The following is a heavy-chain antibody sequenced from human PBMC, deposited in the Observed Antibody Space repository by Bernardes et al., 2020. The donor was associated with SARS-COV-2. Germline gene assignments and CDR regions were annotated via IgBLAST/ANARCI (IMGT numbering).Heavy chain of an antibody. J-gene: IGHJ6*02. D-gene: IGHD5-12*01. CDR2: VYFSGLA. Sequence: SETLSLTCTISRGSFSTNNWSWIRQSPTKGLEWIADVYFSGLANYNPSLKSRVIVSVDTANDQFSLSLRSVTAADTAVYFCAREIPYDVSIPGPYGLDVWGQGIPVVVS. CDR1: RGSFSTNN. V-gene: IGHV4-59*12. CDR3: AREIPYDVSIPGPYGLDV.